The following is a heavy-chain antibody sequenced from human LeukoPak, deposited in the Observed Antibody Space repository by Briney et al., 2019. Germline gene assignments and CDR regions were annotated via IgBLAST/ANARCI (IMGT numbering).Heavy chain of an antibody. J-gene: IGHJ2*01. CDR1: TFTFSPYS. CDR2: ISISSTYI. Sequence: PGRSLRLSCPASTFTFSPYSMSCVRQAPGKWLEWVSSISISSTYIYYADSVKGRFTISRDNAQNSLYLQMNSLRAEDTAVYYCAPSHVAADGSRTFWYFDFWGRGSLVTVSS. D-gene: IGHD6-13*01. CDR3: APSHVAADGSRTFWYFDF. V-gene: IGHV3-21*01.